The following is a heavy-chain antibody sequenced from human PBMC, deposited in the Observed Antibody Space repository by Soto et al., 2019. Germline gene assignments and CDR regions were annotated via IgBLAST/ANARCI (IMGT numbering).Heavy chain of an antibody. CDR1: GFSLSTSGLG. CDR3: AHSISYCTNGVCCKWLGELLVDY. CDR2: IYWDDGK. J-gene: IGHJ4*02. V-gene: IGHV2-5*02. Sequence: SGPTPVNPTQTLTLSCTLSGFSLSTSGLGVGWICQPPGKALEWLALIYWDDGKRYSPSLKSRLTITKDTSKNQVVLTMTNMDPVDTATYYWAHSISYCTNGVCCKWLGELLVDYWGQ. D-gene: IGHD2-8*01.